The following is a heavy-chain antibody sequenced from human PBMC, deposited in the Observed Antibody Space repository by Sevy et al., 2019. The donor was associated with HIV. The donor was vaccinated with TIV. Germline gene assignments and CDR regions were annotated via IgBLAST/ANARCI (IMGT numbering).Heavy chain of an antibody. CDR1: GFTFSSYW. CDR3: ARGASGAVAGRFDS. D-gene: IGHD6-13*01. Sequence: GGALRLSCAASGFTFSSYWINWVRQAPGEGLEWVANINQGGNQKHYMDSVKGRFTISRDNAKNAVYLQMNSLRVEDTAVYYCARGASGAVAGRFDSWGQVTLVTVSS. CDR2: INQGGNQK. J-gene: IGHJ4*02. V-gene: IGHV3-7*01.